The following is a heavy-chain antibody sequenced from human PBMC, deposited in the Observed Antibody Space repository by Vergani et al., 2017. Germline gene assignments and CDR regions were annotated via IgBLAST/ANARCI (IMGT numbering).Heavy chain of an antibody. CDR1: ADSISSGSYY. CDR3: ARQRPGSGWSPWDFDD. D-gene: IGHD6-19*01. Sequence: QLQLQQSGPGLVKPSETLFLTCTVSADSISSGSYYCGWIRQPPGKSLEWIGSIYYSGLTYYNPSLKSRVAISVDTSKNQFSLKVTSVTAADTAVYFCARQRPGSGWSPWDFDDWGQGILVTVSS. CDR2: IYYSGLT. J-gene: IGHJ4*02. V-gene: IGHV4-39*01.